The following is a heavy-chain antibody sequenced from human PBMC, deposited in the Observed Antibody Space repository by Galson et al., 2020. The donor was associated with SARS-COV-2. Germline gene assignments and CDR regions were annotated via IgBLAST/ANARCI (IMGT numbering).Heavy chain of an antibody. J-gene: IGHJ4*02. CDR2: IRYDGSNK. V-gene: IGHV3-30*02. D-gene: IGHD2-15*01. Sequence: GGSLRLSCAASGFTFSSYGMHWVRQAPGKGLEWVAFIRYDGSNKYYADSVKVRFTISRDNSKNTLYLQMNSLRGEDTAVYYCAKDARGYCSGGSCYPYYFDYWGQGTLVTVSS. CDR3: AKDARGYCSGGSCYPYYFDY. CDR1: GFTFSSYG.